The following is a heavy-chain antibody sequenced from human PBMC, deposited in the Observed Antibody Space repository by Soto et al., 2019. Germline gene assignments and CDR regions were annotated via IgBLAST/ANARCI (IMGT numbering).Heavy chain of an antibody. J-gene: IGHJ4*02. CDR3: VKDLYRSSTMPCLDH. CDR2: ISDSGEST. Sequence: GGSLRLSCEASGFIFNNYGMSWVRQAPGKGLEWVSSISDSGESTYYADSMWGRFTISRDNSKNTLYLQVNSLRPEDTAMYYCVKDLYRSSTMPCLDHWGQGALVTVSS. D-gene: IGHD1-1*01. V-gene: IGHV3-23*01. CDR1: GFIFNNYG.